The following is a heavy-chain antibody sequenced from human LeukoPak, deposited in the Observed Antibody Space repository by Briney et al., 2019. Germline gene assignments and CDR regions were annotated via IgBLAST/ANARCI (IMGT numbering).Heavy chain of an antibody. J-gene: IGHJ4*02. Sequence: GGSLRLSCAASGFTFSSYSMSWVRQAPGKGLEWVSHISRGSTTIFYADSVKGRFTISRDDAKNSLFLQMNSLSDEDTAVYYCARGRVGATFDYWGQGTLVTVSS. D-gene: IGHD1-26*01. CDR3: ARGRVGATFDY. CDR2: ISRGSTTI. V-gene: IGHV3-48*02. CDR1: GFTFSSYS.